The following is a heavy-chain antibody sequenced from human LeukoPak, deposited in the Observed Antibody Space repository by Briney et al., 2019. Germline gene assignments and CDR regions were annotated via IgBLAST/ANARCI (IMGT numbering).Heavy chain of an antibody. CDR1: GFTFSSYA. D-gene: IGHD5-18*01. V-gene: IGHV3-23*01. J-gene: IGHJ4*02. CDR2: ISVSGGST. Sequence: QPGGSLRLSCAASGFTFSSYAMSCVRQAPGKGLEWVSAISVSGGSTYYADSVKGRFTISRDNSKNTLYLQMNSLRAEDTAVYYCAGHDTAMAPLYDYWGQGTLVTVSS. CDR3: AGHDTAMAPLYDY.